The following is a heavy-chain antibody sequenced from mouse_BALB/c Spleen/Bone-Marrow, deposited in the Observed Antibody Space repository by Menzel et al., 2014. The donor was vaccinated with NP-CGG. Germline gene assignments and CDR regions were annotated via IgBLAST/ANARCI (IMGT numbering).Heavy chain of an antibody. Sequence: QVQLQQSGAELVKPGASVKMSCKASGYTFTGYWMHWVKQRPGQGLEWIGVIDPSDSYTSYNQKFKGKATLTVDTSSSTAYMQLSSLTSEDSAVYDCTRGDYYWYFDVWGAGTTVTVSS. V-gene: IGHV1S127*01. J-gene: IGHJ1*01. CDR1: GYTFTGYW. D-gene: IGHD2-4*01. CDR3: TRGDYYWYFDV. CDR2: IDPSDSYT.